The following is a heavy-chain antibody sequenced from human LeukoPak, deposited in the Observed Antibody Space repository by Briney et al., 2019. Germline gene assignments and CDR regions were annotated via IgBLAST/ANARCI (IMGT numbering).Heavy chain of an antibody. J-gene: IGHJ4*02. CDR1: GFTFNAFG. V-gene: IGHV3-48*01. D-gene: IGHD2-15*01. Sequence: GGSLRLSCAASGFTFNAFGMNWVRQAPGKGLEWVSYIGTTSGAIYYADSVKGRFTISRDNSKNTLYLQMNSLRAEDTAVYYCAIGARQGYCSGGSCYAGLDYWGQGTLVTVSS. CDR3: AIGARQGYCSGGSCYAGLDY. CDR2: IGTTSGAI.